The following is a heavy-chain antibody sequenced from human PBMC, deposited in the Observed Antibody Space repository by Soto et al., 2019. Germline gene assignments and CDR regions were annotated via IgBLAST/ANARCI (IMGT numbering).Heavy chain of an antibody. Sequence: SETLSLTCAVYGGSFSGYYWSWIRQPPWKGLEWIGEINHSGSTNYNPSLKSRVTISVDKSKNQFSLKLSSVTAADRAMYFCAKNNSYAIDYWGRGTLVTVSA. CDR1: GGSFSGYY. CDR2: INHSGST. V-gene: IGHV4-34*01. D-gene: IGHD2-8*01. J-gene: IGHJ4*02. CDR3: AKNNSYAIDY.